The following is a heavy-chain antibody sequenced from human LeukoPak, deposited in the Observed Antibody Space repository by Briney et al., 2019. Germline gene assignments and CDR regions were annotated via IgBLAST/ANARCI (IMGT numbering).Heavy chain of an antibody. V-gene: IGHV3-74*01. CDR1: GFTFSSYW. J-gene: IGHJ4*02. D-gene: IGHD3-16*02. CDR2: ITNDGSST. Sequence: PGGSLRLSCAASGFTFSSYWMHWVRQAPGKGLVWVSRITNDGSSTTYADSVKGRFTVSRDNAKNTLYLQMNSLRAEDTAVYYRAREPGDRYTLDYWGQGTLVTVSS. CDR3: AREPGDRYTLDY.